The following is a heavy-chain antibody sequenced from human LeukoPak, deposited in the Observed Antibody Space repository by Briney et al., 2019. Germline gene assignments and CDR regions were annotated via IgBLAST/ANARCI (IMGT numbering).Heavy chain of an antibody. CDR2: IYSGGST. J-gene: IGHJ4*02. Sequence: GGSLRLSCAASGFTVSSNYMSWVRQAPGKGLEWGSVIYSGGSTYYADSVKGRFTISRDNSKNTLYLQMNSLRAEDTAAYYCARDMITFGGVIVMGDYWGQGTLVTVSS. D-gene: IGHD3-16*02. V-gene: IGHV3-66*01. CDR1: GFTVSSNY. CDR3: ARDMITFGGVIVMGDY.